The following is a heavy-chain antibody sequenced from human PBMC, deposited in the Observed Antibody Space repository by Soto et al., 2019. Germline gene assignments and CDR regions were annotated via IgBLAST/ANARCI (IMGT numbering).Heavy chain of an antibody. CDR3: AKGKEWELPLDY. J-gene: IGHJ4*02. CDR2: ISCSGGST. V-gene: IGHV3-23*01. Sequence: EVQLLESGGGLVQPGGSLRLSCAASGFTFSSYAMSWVRQAPGKGLEWVSAISCSGGSTYYADSVKGRFTLSRDNSKNTLYQQMNSLRAEDTAVYYCAKGKEWELPLDYWGQGALVTVSS. D-gene: IGHD1-26*01. CDR1: GFTFSSYA.